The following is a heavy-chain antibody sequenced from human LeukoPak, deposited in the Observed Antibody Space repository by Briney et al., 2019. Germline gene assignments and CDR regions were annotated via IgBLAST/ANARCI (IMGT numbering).Heavy chain of an antibody. CDR2: ISYDGSIK. J-gene: IGHJ4*01. V-gene: IGHV3-30*03. Sequence: GGSLRLSCAASGFTFSSYGMHWVRQAPGKGLEWVAVISYDGSIKYYADSVKGRFTISRDNFKNTLYLQTNSLRTEDTAVYYCARDTSAFGTTVTTAVDNWGQGTLVTVSS. D-gene: IGHD4-11*01. CDR1: GFTFSSYG. CDR3: ARDTSAFGTTVTTAVDN.